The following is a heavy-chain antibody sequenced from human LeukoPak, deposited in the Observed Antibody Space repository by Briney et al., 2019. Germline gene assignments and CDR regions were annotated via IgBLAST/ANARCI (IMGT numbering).Heavy chain of an antibody. J-gene: IGHJ4*02. CDR1: GFTFDDYG. CDR2: ISSSGSTI. CDR3: ARRYCSSTSCTLDY. D-gene: IGHD2-2*01. Sequence: QSGGSPRLSCAASGFTFDDYGMSWVRQAPGKGLEWVSYISSSGSTIYYADSVKGRFTISRDNAKNSLYLQMNSLRAEDTAVYYCARRYCSSTSCTLDYWGQGTLVTVSS. V-gene: IGHV3-48*03.